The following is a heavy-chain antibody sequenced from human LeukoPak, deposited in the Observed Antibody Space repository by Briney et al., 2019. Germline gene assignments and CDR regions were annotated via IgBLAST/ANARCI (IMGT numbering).Heavy chain of an antibody. J-gene: IGHJ4*02. D-gene: IGHD3-22*01. CDR2: IIPIFGTA. V-gene: IGHV1-69*06. Sequence: ASVKVSCKASGGTFSSYAISWVRQAPGQGLEWMGGIIPIFGTANYAQKFEGRVTITADKSTSTAYMELSSLRSEDTAVYYCATLKYDTSSYFNVKAFDYWGQGTLVTVSS. CDR1: GGTFSSYA. CDR3: ATLKYDTSSYFNVKAFDY.